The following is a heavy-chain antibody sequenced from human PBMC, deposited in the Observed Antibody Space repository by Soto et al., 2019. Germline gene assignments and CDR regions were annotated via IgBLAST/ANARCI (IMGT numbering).Heavy chain of an antibody. V-gene: IGHV1-3*01. D-gene: IGHD5-12*01. CDR3: ARRMATTTGPFDY. Sequence: GASVKVSCKASGYTFTSYAMHWVRQAPGQRLEWMGWINAGNGNTKYSQKFQGRVTITRDTSASTAYMELSSLRSEDTAVYYCARRMATTTGPFDYWGQGTLVTVSS. CDR2: INAGNGNT. J-gene: IGHJ4*02. CDR1: GYTFTSYA.